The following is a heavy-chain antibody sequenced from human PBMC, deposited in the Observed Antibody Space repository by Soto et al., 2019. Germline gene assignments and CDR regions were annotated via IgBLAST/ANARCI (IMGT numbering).Heavy chain of an antibody. CDR2: IYSGGST. D-gene: IGHD1-26*01. CDR1: GFTVSSNY. Sequence: GGSLRLSCAASGFTVSSNYMSWVRQAPGKGLEWVSVIYSGGSTYYADSVKGRFTISRDNSKNTLYLQMNSLRAEDTAVYYCARGPTPGRSYSWFDPWGQGTLVTVSS. V-gene: IGHV3-53*01. CDR3: ARGPTPGRSYSWFDP. J-gene: IGHJ5*02.